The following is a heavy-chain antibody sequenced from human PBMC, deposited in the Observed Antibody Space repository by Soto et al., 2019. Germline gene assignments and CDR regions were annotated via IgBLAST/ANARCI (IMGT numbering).Heavy chain of an antibody. CDR1: GGTFSSYA. D-gene: IGHD6-6*01. CDR2: IIPIFGTA. CDR3: ARDLFPYSSSSSSFDP. J-gene: IGHJ5*02. V-gene: IGHV1-69*01. Sequence: QVQLVQSGAEVKKPGSSVKVSCKASGGTFSSYAISWVRQAPGQGLEWMGGIIPIFGTANYAQKFQGRVTITADESTSTDYMELSSLRSEDTAVYYCARDLFPYSSSSSSFDPWGQGTLVTVSS.